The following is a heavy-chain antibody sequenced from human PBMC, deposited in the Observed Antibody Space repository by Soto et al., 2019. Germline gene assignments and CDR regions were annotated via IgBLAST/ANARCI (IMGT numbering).Heavy chain of an antibody. CDR3: ARDLDNILTVYYYYYAMDV. D-gene: IGHD3-9*01. V-gene: IGHV1-18*01. J-gene: IGHJ6*02. CDR1: NYTLTSHG. Sequence: GASVKVSCKASNYTLTSHGINWVRQAPGQGLEWMGWISAHTGNTNYAQKFQGRVTMTTDTSTSTAYMELGSLRSDDTAVYYCARDLDNILTVYYYYYAMDVWGQGTTVTVSS. CDR2: ISAHTGNT.